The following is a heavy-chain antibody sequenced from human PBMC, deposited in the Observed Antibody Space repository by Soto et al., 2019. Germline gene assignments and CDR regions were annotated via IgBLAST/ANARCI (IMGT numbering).Heavy chain of an antibody. J-gene: IGHJ4*02. CDR3: ARWGDMTTVTGGDY. CDR1: GGSISSSSYY. D-gene: IGHD4-17*01. V-gene: IGHV4-39*01. CDR2: IYYSGST. Sequence: QLQLQESGPGLVKPSETLSLTCTVSGGSISSSSYYWGWIRQPPGKGLEWIGSIYYSGSTYYNPSLKSRVTISVDTSKNQFSRKLRSVTAADAAVYYCARWGDMTTVTGGDYWGQGTLVTVSS.